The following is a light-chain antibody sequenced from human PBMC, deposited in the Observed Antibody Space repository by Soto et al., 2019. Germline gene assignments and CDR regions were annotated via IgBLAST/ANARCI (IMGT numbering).Light chain of an antibody. CDR1: QGVGSNY. CDR3: QQYGSSPWT. Sequence: EIVLTQSPGTLSLSPGERATLSCKASQGVGSNYLAWYQQKPGQAPRPLIYGASSSATGIPDRLSGSGSGADFTLAISRLQPEDCAVYYCQQYGSSPWTFGQGTPVEIK. CDR2: GAS. J-gene: IGKJ1*01. V-gene: IGKV3-20*01.